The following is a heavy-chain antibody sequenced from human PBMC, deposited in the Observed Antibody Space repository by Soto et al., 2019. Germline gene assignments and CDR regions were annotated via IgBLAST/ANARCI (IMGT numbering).Heavy chain of an antibody. Sequence: EVQLLESGGGLVQPGGSLRLSCAASGFTFSSYAMSWVRQAPGKGLEWVSAISGSGGSTYYADSVKGRFTISRDNSKNTMYLQMNSLRAEDTAVYYCAKEKEPSHDYGSGSYRYYYGMDVWGQGTTVTVSS. D-gene: IGHD3-10*01. CDR2: ISGSGGST. V-gene: IGHV3-23*01. CDR3: AKEKEPSHDYGSGSYRYYYGMDV. CDR1: GFTFSSYA. J-gene: IGHJ6*02.